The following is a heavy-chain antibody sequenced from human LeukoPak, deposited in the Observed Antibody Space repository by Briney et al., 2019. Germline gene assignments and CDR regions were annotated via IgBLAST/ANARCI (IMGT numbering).Heavy chain of an antibody. CDR1: VGSFSGYY. V-gene: IGHV4-34*01. CDR2: INHCGST. J-gene: IGHJ4*02. D-gene: IGHD3-22*01. CDR3: ARGRRGGRIVVVITPYSGPYFDY. Sequence: SETLSLTCAVYVGSFSGYYWSWIRQPPGKGLEWFGEINHCGSTNYNPPFKRRVHISENTCKNQFSPKIGSVTGPDTAVYYCARGRRGGRIVVVITPYSGPYFDYWGQGTLVTVSS.